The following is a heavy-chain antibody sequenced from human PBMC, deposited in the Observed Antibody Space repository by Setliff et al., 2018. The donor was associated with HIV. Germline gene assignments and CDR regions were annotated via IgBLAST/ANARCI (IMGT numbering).Heavy chain of an antibody. CDR2: ITAGNGDT. V-gene: IGHV1-3*01. CDR1: GYTFHYYD. CDR3: ARNVGGLRSAVNWFDP. J-gene: IGHJ5*02. D-gene: IGHD4-17*01. Sequence: ASVKVSCKASGYTFHYYDIHWVRQAPGQGLEWMGRITAGNGDTKYSQKFQDRVTLTSDMSANTVYMDLTTLRSEDTAVYYCARNVGGLRSAVNWFDPWGQGTLVTVSS.